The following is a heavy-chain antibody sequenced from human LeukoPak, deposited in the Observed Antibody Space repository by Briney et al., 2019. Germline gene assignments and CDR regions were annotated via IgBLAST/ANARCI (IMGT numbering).Heavy chain of an antibody. CDR3: AVTPGVGDDFWSGSMDV. CDR1: GYTFTSYY. V-gene: IGHV1-46*01. Sequence: GASVKVSCKASGYTFTSYYMHWVRQAPGQGLEWMGIINPSGGSTSYAQKFQGRVTMTRDTSTSTVYMELSSLRSEDTAVYYCAVTPGVGDDFWSGSMDVWGKGTTVTVSS. D-gene: IGHD3-3*01. J-gene: IGHJ6*03. CDR2: INPSGGST.